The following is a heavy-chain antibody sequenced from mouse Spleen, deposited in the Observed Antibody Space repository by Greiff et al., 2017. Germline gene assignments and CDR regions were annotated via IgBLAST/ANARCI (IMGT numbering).Heavy chain of an antibody. CDR1: GFTFSDYY. CDR2: ISDGGSYT. J-gene: IGHJ2*01. Sequence: EVQGVESGGGLVKPGGSLKLSCAASGFTFSDYYMYWVRQTPEKRLEWVATISDGGSYTYYPDSVKGRFTISRDNAKNNLYLQMSSLKSEDTAMYYCARGNWDYFDYWGQGTTLTVSS. CDR3: ARGNWDYFDY. D-gene: IGHD4-1*01. V-gene: IGHV5-4*02.